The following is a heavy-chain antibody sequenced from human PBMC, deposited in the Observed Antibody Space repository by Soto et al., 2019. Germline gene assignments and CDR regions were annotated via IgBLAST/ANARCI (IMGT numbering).Heavy chain of an antibody. CDR3: ARGTAVSGTASFDC. V-gene: IGHV3-48*02. CDR1: GFTFSSYT. D-gene: IGHD6-19*01. Sequence: GGSLRLSCAASGFTFSSYTMNWVRQAPKKGLEWISYISSSSGSIYYADSVKGRFTISRDNAKNSLYLQMNSLRDEDTAVYYCARGTAVSGTASFDCWGQGTLVTVSS. CDR2: ISSSSGSI. J-gene: IGHJ4*02.